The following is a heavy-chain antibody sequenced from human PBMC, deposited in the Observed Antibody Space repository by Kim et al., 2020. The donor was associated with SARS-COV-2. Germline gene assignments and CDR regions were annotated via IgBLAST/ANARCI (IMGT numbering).Heavy chain of an antibody. V-gene: IGHV4-39*01. Sequence: SETLSLTCSVSGGSIGSSGYYWGWIRQPPEKGLEWIGSISYPGSTYHYNPSLKSRVTILVDTSKNQFSLKLSSVTAADTAVYYCARASESYSSRIVAQHWGQGTLVTVSS. CDR1: GGSIGSSGYY. CDR2: ISYPGST. D-gene: IGHD1-26*01. J-gene: IGHJ1*01. CDR3: ARASESYSSRIVAQH.